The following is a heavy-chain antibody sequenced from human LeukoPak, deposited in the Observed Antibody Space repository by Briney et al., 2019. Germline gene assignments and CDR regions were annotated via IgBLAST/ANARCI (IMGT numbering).Heavy chain of an antibody. CDR1: GFPFSSYS. CDR3: ARGGYSSSWYTLGY. J-gene: IGHJ4*02. Sequence: GGSLRLSCAASGFPFSSYSMTWVRQAPGKGLEWVAVIWYDGSNKYYADSVKGRFTISRDNSKNTLYLQMNSLRAEDSAVYYCARGGYSSSWYTLGYWGQGTLVTVSS. D-gene: IGHD6-13*01. CDR2: IWYDGSNK. V-gene: IGHV3-33*08.